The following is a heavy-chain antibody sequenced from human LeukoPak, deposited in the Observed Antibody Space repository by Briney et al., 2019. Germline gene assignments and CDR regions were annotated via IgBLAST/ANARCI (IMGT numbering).Heavy chain of an antibody. J-gene: IGHJ4*02. V-gene: IGHV3-21*01. CDR2: ISSSSSYI. CDR3: ARGYSGYHFDY. D-gene: IGHD5-12*01. CDR1: GFTFSSYS. Sequence: PGGSLRLSCAASGFTFSSYSMNGVRNAPGKGLEWVSYISSSSSYIYYADSVKGRFTISRDNAKNSLSLQMNSLRAEDTAVYYCARGYSGYHFDYWGQGTLVTVSS.